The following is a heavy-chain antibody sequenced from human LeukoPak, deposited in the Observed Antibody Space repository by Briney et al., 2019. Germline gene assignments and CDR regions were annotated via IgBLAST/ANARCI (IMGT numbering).Heavy chain of an antibody. CDR2: INPNSGGT. J-gene: IGHJ6*03. CDR1: GYTFTGYY. V-gene: IGHV1-2*02. CDR3: ARVAYCGGDCYRDALWAMDV. Sequence: ASVKVSCKASGYTFTGYYMHWVRQAPGQGLEWMGWINPNSGGTNYAQKFQGRVTMTRDTSICTAYMELSRLRSDDTAVYYCARVAYCGGDCYRDALWAMDVWGKGTTVTISS. D-gene: IGHD2-21*02.